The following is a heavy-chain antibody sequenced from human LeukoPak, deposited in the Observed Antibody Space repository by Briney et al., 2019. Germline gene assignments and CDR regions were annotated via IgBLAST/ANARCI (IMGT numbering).Heavy chain of an antibody. CDR1: GGTFSSYA. V-gene: IGHV1-69*05. D-gene: IGHD3-16*01. J-gene: IGHJ6*03. CDR2: IIPIFGTA. Sequence: SVKVSCKASGGTFSSYAISWVRQAPGQGLEWMGGIIPIFGTANYAQKFQGRVTITTDKSTSTAYMELSSLRSEDTAVYYCASLLGGDYYYMDVWGKGTTVTVSS. CDR3: ASLLGGDYYYMDV.